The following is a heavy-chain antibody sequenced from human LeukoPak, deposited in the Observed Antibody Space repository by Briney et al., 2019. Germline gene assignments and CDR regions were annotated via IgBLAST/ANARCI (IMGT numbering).Heavy chain of an antibody. V-gene: IGHV4-61*02. CDR1: NGSISSDTYF. CDR2: IYSSGST. J-gene: IGHJ4*02. Sequence: SETLSLTCTVSNGSISSDTYFWSWIRQPAGKGLEWIGRIYSSGSTNYSPSLKSRVTMSVDTSKNQFSLKLSSVTAADTAVYYCARDVVAAAGSFDYWGQGTQVTVSS. D-gene: IGHD6-13*01. CDR3: ARDVVAAAGSFDY.